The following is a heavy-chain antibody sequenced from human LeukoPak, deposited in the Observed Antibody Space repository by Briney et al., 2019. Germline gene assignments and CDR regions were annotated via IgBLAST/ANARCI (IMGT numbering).Heavy chain of an antibody. CDR2: IASDGSHT. CDR1: GFTFSTYF. V-gene: IGHV3-30-3*01. D-gene: IGHD3-10*01. Sequence: GALRLSCAASGFTFSTYFMHWVRQAPGKGLEWVAVIASDGSHTFYVESVKGRFTISRDNSKNTLYLQMNSLRAEDTAVYFCARERQDTIVHSGAFDIWGKGQWSPSLQ. J-gene: IGHJ3*02. CDR3: ARERQDTIVHSGAFDI.